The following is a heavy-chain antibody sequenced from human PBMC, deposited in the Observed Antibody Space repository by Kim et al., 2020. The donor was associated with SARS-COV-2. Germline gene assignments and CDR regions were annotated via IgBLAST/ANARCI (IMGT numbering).Heavy chain of an antibody. Sequence: GGSLRLSCAASGFTFSSYAMSWVRQAPGKGLEWVSAISGSGGSTYYADSVKGRFTISRDNSKNTLYLQMNSLRAEDTAVYYCAKVEDSSSWYGSIWWFDPWGQGTLVTVSS. J-gene: IGHJ5*02. D-gene: IGHD6-13*01. CDR1: GFTFSSYA. CDR3: AKVEDSSSWYGSIWWFDP. V-gene: IGHV3-23*01. CDR2: ISGSGGST.